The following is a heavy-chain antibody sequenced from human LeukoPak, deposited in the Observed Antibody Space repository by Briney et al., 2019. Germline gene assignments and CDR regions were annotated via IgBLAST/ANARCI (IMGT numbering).Heavy chain of an antibody. D-gene: IGHD1-26*01. CDR2: ISSSSSCI. CDR1: GFTFSSYS. J-gene: IGHJ4*02. V-gene: IGHV3-21*01. Sequence: PGGSLRLSCAASGFTFSSYSMNWVRQAPGKGLEWVSSISSSSSCIYYADSVKGRFTISRDNAKNSLYLQMNSLRAEDTAVYYCARYGLEKLKSGSYYNYWGRGTLVTVSS. CDR3: ARYGLEKLKSGSYYNY.